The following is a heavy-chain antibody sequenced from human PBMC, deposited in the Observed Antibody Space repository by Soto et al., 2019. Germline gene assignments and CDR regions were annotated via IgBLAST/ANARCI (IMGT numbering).Heavy chain of an antibody. CDR1: GFTFSSYA. CDR3: AKDLRLYGSGPYYMDV. Sequence: GGSLRLSCAASGFTFSSYAMSWVRQAPGKGLEWVSAISGSGGSTYYADSVKGRFTISRDNSKNTLYLQMNSLRAEDTAVYYCAKDLRLYGSGPYYMDVWGKGTTVTVSS. CDR2: ISGSGGST. V-gene: IGHV3-23*01. J-gene: IGHJ6*03. D-gene: IGHD3-10*01.